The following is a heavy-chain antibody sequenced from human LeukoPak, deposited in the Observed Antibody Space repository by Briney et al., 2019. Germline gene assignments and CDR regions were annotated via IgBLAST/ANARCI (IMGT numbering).Heavy chain of an antibody. J-gene: IGHJ4*02. V-gene: IGHV3-66*02. CDR1: GFTVSSNY. Sequence: GGSLRLSCAASGFTVSSNYMRWVRQAPGKGLEWGSVIYSGGSTYYADSVKGRFTISRDNSKNTLYLQMNSLRAEDTAVYYCARDTRDSSGYYPDYWGQGTLVTVSS. D-gene: IGHD3-22*01. CDR3: ARDTRDSSGYYPDY. CDR2: IYSGGST.